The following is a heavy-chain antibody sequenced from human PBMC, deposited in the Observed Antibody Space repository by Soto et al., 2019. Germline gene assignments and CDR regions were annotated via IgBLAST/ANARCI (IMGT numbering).Heavy chain of an antibody. CDR1: GFTFSSYA. CDR3: ARASEWELPKSFQH. D-gene: IGHD1-26*01. Sequence: QVQLVESGGGVVQPGRSLRLSCAASGFTFSSYAMHWVRQAPGKGLEWVAVISYDGSNKYYADSVKGRFTISRDNSKNTLYLQMNSLRAEDTAVYYCARASEWELPKSFQHWGQGTLVTVSS. V-gene: IGHV3-30-3*01. CDR2: ISYDGSNK. J-gene: IGHJ1*01.